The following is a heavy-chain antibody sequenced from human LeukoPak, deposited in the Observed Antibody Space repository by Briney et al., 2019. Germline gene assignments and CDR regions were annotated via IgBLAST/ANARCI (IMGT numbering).Heavy chain of an antibody. Sequence: ASVTVSCKASGYSFTSYDINWVRPATRQGLEWMGWMNPNSGNTGYAQKFQGRGTMTRNTSISTAYMELSSLRCEDTAVYYCARGAGVGATLDYWGQGTLVTVSS. D-gene: IGHD1-26*01. CDR3: ARGAGVGATLDY. CDR2: MNPNSGNT. J-gene: IGHJ4*02. V-gene: IGHV1-8*01. CDR1: GYSFTSYD.